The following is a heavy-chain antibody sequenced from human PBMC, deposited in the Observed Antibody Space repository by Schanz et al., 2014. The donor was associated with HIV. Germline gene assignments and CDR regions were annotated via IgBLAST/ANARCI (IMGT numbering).Heavy chain of an antibody. CDR3: AKSPIFGDVIFYGMDV. Sequence: QVQLVQSGAVVKKPGASMKVSCTASGNRFIDYNIHWVRQAPGQGLEWMGGMIPSFRLRTYAQKCQGRVTIAADESASAAYMELNSLRSDDTAVYYCAKSPIFGDVIFYGMDVWGQGTTATVSS. CDR1: GNRFIDYN. V-gene: IGHV1-69*01. D-gene: IGHD3-3*02. CDR2: MIPSFRLR. J-gene: IGHJ6*02.